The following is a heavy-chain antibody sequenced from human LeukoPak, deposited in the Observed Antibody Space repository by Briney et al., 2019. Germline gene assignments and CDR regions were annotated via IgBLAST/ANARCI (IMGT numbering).Heavy chain of an antibody. Sequence: PGGSLRLSCAASRFTFSTYSMNWVRQAPGKGLEWVSYISGSSSTIYYADSVKGRFTISRDNAKNSLYLQMNSLRAEDTAVYYCARDNYQLLYSFDSWGQGTLVTVSS. D-gene: IGHD2-2*01. CDR1: RFTFSTYS. CDR2: ISGSSSTI. CDR3: ARDNYQLLYSFDS. V-gene: IGHV3-48*04. J-gene: IGHJ4*02.